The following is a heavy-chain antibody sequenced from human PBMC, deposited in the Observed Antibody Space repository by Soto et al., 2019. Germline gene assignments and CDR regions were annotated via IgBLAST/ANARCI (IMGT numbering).Heavy chain of an antibody. CDR1: GGTFSSYG. Sequence: QVQLVQSGAEVKKPGSSVKVSCKASGGTFSSYGISWVRQAPGQGLEWMGWISAYNGNTNYAQKLQGRVTMTTDTSTSTAYMELRSLRSDDTAVYYCARAYCSGGSCFWFDPWGQGTLVTVSS. J-gene: IGHJ5*02. V-gene: IGHV1-18*01. CDR2: ISAYNGNT. D-gene: IGHD2-15*01. CDR3: ARAYCSGGSCFWFDP.